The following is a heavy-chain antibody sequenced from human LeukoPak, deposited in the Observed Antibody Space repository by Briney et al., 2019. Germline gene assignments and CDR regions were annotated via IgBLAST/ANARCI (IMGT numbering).Heavy chain of an antibody. CDR2: ISHDGNNK. Sequence: PGGSLRLSCAASGFTFSSYAMHWVRQAPGKGLEWVAVISHDGNNKYNADSVKGRFTISRDNSKNTLYLQTNSLRAEDTAVYYCARGGVYSNGPFDYWGQGTRVTVSS. CDR3: ARGGVYSNGPFDY. J-gene: IGHJ4*02. D-gene: IGHD5-18*01. CDR1: GFTFSSYA. V-gene: IGHV3-30-3*01.